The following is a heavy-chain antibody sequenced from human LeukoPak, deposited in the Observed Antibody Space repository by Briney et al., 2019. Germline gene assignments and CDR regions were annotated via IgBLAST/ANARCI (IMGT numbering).Heavy chain of an antibody. Sequence: GGSLRLSCAASGFTFSSYAMHWVRQAPGKGLEWVAVISYDGSNKYYADSVKGRFTISRDNSKNTLYLQMNSLRAEDTAVYYCARDLNGDYYFDYWSQGTLVTVSS. CDR1: GFTFSSYA. CDR3: ARDLNGDYYFDY. D-gene: IGHD4-17*01. J-gene: IGHJ4*02. CDR2: ISYDGSNK. V-gene: IGHV3-30-3*01.